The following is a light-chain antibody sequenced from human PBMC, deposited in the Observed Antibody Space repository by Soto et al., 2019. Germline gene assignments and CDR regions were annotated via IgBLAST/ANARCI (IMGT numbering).Light chain of an antibody. CDR1: QSISSY. CDR2: SAS. Sequence: DVQKTKCPSSLSATVGDRVTITCRASQSISSYLNWYHQKPGKAPKLLIYSASSLQSGVPSRFSGSGSGTDFTLTISSLQPEDFATYYCQQSYTTPWTFGQGTKVEIK. CDR3: QQSYTTPWT. V-gene: IGKV1-39*01. J-gene: IGKJ1*01.